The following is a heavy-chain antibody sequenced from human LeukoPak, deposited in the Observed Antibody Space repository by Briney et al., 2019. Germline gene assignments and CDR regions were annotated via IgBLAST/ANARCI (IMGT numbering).Heavy chain of an antibody. V-gene: IGHV3-66*01. CDR2: IYSGGST. CDR3: AREPQGDSSGYDAFDI. J-gene: IGHJ3*02. CDR1: GFTVSSNY. D-gene: IGHD3-22*01. Sequence: GGSLRLSCAASGFTVSSNYMTWVRQAPGKGLEWVSVIYSGGSTYYADSVKGRFTLSRDNSKNTLFLQMNGLRAEDTAVYYCAREPQGDSSGYDAFDIWGQGTMVTVSS.